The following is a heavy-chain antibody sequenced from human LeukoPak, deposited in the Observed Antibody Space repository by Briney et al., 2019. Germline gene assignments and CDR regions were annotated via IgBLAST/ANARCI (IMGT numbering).Heavy chain of an antibody. Sequence: PETLSLTCAVYGGSFSDYYWTWIRQPPGKGLEWLGEINDIGNTNYNPSLKSRVTISLDTSKNQFSLKLSSVTAADTAVYYCARYYDSRGYYPGTAYFQHWGQVTRVTVSS. CDR1: GGSFSDYY. D-gene: IGHD3-22*01. V-gene: IGHV4-34*01. J-gene: IGHJ1*01. CDR2: INDIGNT. CDR3: ARYYDSRGYYPGTAYFQH.